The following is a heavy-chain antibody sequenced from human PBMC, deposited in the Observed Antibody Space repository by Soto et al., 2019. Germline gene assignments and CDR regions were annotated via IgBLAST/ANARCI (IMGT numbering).Heavy chain of an antibody. D-gene: IGHD5-12*01. CDR1: GGSFRSYA. CDR2: IIPIFGTA. Sequence: SVKVSCKAPGGSFRSYALSWVRQAPGQGLEWMGGIIPIFGTANYAQKFQGRVTITADESTSTAYMELSSLRSEDTAVYYCANNGRGGYNCGYYFDYWGQGTLVTVSS. CDR3: ANNGRGGYNCGYYFDY. J-gene: IGHJ4*02. V-gene: IGHV1-69*13.